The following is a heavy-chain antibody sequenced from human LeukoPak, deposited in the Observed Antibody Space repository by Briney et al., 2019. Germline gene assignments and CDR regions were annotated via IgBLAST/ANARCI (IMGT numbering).Heavy chain of an antibody. CDR3: AKPVWHYDSSGYSDY. V-gene: IGHV3-30*18. Sequence: GRSLRLSCAASGFTFSSYGMHWVRQAPGKGLEWVAVISYDGSNKYYADSVKGRFTISRDNSKNTLYLQMNSLRAEDTAVYYFAKPVWHYDSSGYSDYWGQGTLVTVSS. CDR2: ISYDGSNK. D-gene: IGHD3-22*01. CDR1: GFTFSSYG. J-gene: IGHJ4*01.